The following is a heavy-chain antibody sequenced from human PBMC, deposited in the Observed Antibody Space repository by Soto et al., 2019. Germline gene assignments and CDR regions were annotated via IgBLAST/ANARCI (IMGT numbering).Heavy chain of an antibody. J-gene: IGHJ4*02. Sequence: SVKVSCKASGYTFTGYYIHWVRQAPGQGLEWMGWINPNNGDTNYAQKFQGRVSMTRDTSTSTAYMELSSLRFDDTAVYYCARHSGYDYVFDYWGQGTLVTVSS. D-gene: IGHD5-12*01. V-gene: IGHV1-2*02. CDR1: GYTFTGYY. CDR3: ARHSGYDYVFDY. CDR2: INPNNGDT.